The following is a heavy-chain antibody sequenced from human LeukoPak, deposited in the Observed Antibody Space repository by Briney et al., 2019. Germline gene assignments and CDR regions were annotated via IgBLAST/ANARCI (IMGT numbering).Heavy chain of an antibody. CDR2: ITGSGGST. Sequence: QTGGSLRLSCTASEFTFGDYAISWVRQAPGKGLEWVSGITGSGGSTYYADSVKGRFTISRDNSKNTLYLQMNSLRAEDTAIYYCARDERLLSFLKWGQGTLVTVSS. J-gene: IGHJ4*02. CDR3: ARDERLLSFLK. CDR1: EFTFGDYA. V-gene: IGHV3-23*01. D-gene: IGHD3-3*01.